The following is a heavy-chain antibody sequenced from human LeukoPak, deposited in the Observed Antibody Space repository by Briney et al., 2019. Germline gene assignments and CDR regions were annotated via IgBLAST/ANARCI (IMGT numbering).Heavy chain of an antibody. CDR2: IYYTGT. CDR1: GGSVTDYY. V-gene: IGHV4-59*02. Sequence: PSETLSLTCTVSGGSVTDYYWSWIRQSPGKGLEWIGYIYYTGTSYNPSLKSRVTISADTSKNQFSLKLISVTAADTAVYYCARDPILRDGYNRDGRDFDYWGQGTLVTVSS. CDR3: ARDPILRDGYNRDGRDFDY. J-gene: IGHJ4*02. D-gene: IGHD5-24*01.